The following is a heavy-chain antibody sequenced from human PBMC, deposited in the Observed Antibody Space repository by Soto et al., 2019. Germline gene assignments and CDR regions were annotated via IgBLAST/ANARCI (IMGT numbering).Heavy chain of an antibody. J-gene: IGHJ3*02. Sequence: SETLSLTCTVSGGSISSGGYYWSWIRQHPGKGLEWIGYIYYSGSTYYNPSLKSRVTISVDTSKNQFSLKLSSVTAADTAVYYCAREGIVSPALDIWGQGTMVTV. V-gene: IGHV4-31*03. CDR1: GGSISSGGYY. CDR2: IYYSGST. D-gene: IGHD2-21*01. CDR3: AREGIVSPALDI.